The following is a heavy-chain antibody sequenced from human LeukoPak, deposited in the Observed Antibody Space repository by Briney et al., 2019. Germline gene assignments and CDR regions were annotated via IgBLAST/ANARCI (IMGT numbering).Heavy chain of an antibody. CDR2: IIPILGIA. D-gene: IGHD3-22*01. Sequence: SVKVSCKASGGTFSSYTISWVRQAPGQGLEWMGRIIPILGIANYAQKFQGRVTITADKSTSTAYMELSSLRSEDTAVYYCAREKYYYDSSGYGDAFDIWGQGTMVTVSP. CDR1: GGTFSSYT. CDR3: AREKYYYDSSGYGDAFDI. J-gene: IGHJ3*02. V-gene: IGHV1-69*04.